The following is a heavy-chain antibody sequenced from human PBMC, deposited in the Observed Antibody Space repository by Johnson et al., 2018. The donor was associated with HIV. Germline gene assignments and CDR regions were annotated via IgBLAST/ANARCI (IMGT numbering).Heavy chain of an antibody. Sequence: VQLVESGGGLIQPGGSLRLSCAASGFTVSSNYMSWVRQAPGKGLEWVSVIYSGGSTYYADSVKGRFTISRDNSKNTLYLQMNSLRAEDTAVYYCAKSSSATYYGDAFDMWGQGTMGTVSS. J-gene: IGHJ3*02. CDR2: IYSGGST. V-gene: IGHV3-53*01. D-gene: IGHD3-10*01. CDR3: AKSSSATYYGDAFDM. CDR1: GFTVSSNY.